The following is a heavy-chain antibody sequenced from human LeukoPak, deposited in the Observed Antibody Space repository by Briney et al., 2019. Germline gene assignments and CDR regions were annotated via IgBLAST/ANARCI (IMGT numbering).Heavy chain of an antibody. Sequence: GGSLRLSCAASGFTFSNYSMNWVRQAPGKGLEWVANIKQDGSEGYYVDSVKGRFTVSRDNAKSSLYLQLNSLRAEDTAVYYCATRSCSISACRASSYHCMDFWGKGTTVTVSS. D-gene: IGHD2-2*01. J-gene: IGHJ6*03. CDR2: IKQDGSEG. CDR3: ATRSCSISACRASSYHCMDF. V-gene: IGHV3-7*01. CDR1: GFTFSNYS.